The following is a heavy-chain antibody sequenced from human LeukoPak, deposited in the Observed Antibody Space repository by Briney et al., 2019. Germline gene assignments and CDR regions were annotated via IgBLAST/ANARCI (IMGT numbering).Heavy chain of an antibody. Sequence: GRSLRLSCAASGFTFDDYAMHWVRQAPGKGLEWVSGISWNSGSIGYADSVKGRFTISRDNAKNSLYLQMNSLRAEDTALYYCAKERNLGVWGQGTLVPVSS. D-gene: IGHD2/OR15-2a*01. CDR3: AKERNLGV. CDR1: GFTFDDYA. J-gene: IGHJ4*02. V-gene: IGHV3-9*01. CDR2: ISWNSGSI.